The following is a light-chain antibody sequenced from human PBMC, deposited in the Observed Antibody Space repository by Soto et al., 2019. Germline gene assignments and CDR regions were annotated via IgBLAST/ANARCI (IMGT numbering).Light chain of an antibody. CDR3: QQYGRSPFT. CDR2: SAS. CDR1: QRITNNF. Sequence: EIVLTQSPVTLSLSPGDSATLSCRASQRITNNFLAWFQQKPGLAPRLLIYSASTRASGIPYRFRGSGSGTDFALTISRLEPEDFAVYYCQQYGRSPFTFGQGTKLQIK. V-gene: IGKV3-20*01. J-gene: IGKJ2*01.